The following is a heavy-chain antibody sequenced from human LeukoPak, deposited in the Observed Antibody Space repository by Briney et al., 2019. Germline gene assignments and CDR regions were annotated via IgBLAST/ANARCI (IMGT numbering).Heavy chain of an antibody. J-gene: IGHJ3*02. V-gene: IGHV3-33*01. CDR1: GFTFSSYG. Sequence: GGSLRLSCAASGFTFSSYGMHWVRQAPGKGLEWVAVIWYDGSNKYYADSVKGRFTISRDNSKNTLYLQMNSLRAEDTAVYYCARDESSPNAFDIWGQGTMVTVSS. CDR3: ARDESSPNAFDI. D-gene: IGHD6-13*01. CDR2: IWYDGSNK.